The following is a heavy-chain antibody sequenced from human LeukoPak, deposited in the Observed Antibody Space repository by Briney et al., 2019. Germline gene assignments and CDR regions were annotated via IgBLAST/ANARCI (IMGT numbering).Heavy chain of an antibody. CDR2: IKQDGSEK. D-gene: IGHD3-3*01. Sequence: GGSLRLSCAASGFTFSSYWMSWVRQAPGKGLEWVANIKQDGSEKYYVDSVKGRFTISRDNAKNSLYLQMNSLRAEDTAVYYCARDVGGYDYDFWSGYYTGGGDYWGQGTLVTVSS. V-gene: IGHV3-7*01. CDR3: ARDVGGYDYDFWSGYYTGGGDY. J-gene: IGHJ4*02. CDR1: GFTFSSYW.